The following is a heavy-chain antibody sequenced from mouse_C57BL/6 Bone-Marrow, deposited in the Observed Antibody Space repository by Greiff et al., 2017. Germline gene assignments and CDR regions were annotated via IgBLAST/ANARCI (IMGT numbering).Heavy chain of an antibody. CDR1: GFTFSDYY. D-gene: IGHD1-1*01. J-gene: IGHJ2*01. CDR2: ISNGGGST. V-gene: IGHV5-12*01. Sequence: EVMLVESGGGLVQPGGSLKLSCAASGFTFSDYYMYWVRQTPEKRLEWVAYISNGGGSTYYPDTVKGRFTISRDNAKNTLYLQMSRLKSEDTAMYYCARLYYYGSSSYYFDYWGQGTTLTVSS. CDR3: ARLYYYGSSSYYFDY.